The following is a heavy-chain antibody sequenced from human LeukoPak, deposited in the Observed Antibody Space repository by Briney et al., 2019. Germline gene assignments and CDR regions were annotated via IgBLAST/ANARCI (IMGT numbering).Heavy chain of an antibody. V-gene: IGHV3-66*01. CDR3: ARGDGYLIRD. CDR1: GFTFSSYS. CDR2: INNGGNT. D-gene: IGHD5-24*01. J-gene: IGHJ4*02. Sequence: PGGSLRLSCAASGFTFSSYSMNWVRQAPGKGLEWVSVINNGGNTHSADSVKGRFTISRDNSKNTLYLQMNSLRVEDTAVYYCARGDGYLIRDWGQGTLVTVSS.